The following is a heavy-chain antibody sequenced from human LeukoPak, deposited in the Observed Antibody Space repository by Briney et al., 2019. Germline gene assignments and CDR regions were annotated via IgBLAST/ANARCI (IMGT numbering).Heavy chain of an antibody. CDR1: GDSVSSNSAA. J-gene: IGHJ4*02. Sequence: SQTLSLTCDISGDSVSSNSAAWNWIRQSPSRGLEWLGRTFYRSKWYNEYEVSLKSRLTVHADTSKNHFSLQLNSVTPEDTAVYYCARSGGTAIGNYERATFDYWGQGTLVTVSS. CDR2: TFYRSKWYN. D-gene: IGHD1-7*01. V-gene: IGHV6-1*01. CDR3: ARSGGTAIGNYERATFDY.